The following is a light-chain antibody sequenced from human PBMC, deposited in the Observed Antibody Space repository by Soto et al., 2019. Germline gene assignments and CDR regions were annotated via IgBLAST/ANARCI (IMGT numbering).Light chain of an antibody. J-gene: IGKJ5*01. CDR1: QSVSSN. Sequence: EIVMTQSPATLSVSPGERATLSCRASQSVSSNLAWYQQKPGQAPRLLIYGASTRATGIPARFSGSGSGTEFTLTISSLQSEDFEVYYCQQYNNWPPRITFGQGTRLEIK. V-gene: IGKV3-15*01. CDR2: GAS. CDR3: QQYNNWPPRIT.